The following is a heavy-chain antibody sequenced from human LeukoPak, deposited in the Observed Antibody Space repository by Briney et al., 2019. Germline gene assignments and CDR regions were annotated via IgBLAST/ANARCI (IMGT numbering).Heavy chain of an antibody. CDR3: AKRGLAAALFR. D-gene: IGHD6-13*01. CDR2: VSGSGATI. J-gene: IGHJ4*02. V-gene: IGHV3-23*01. CDR1: GFTFNNYA. Sequence: GGSLRLSCAASGFTFNNYAMSWVRQAPGKGLEWVSSVSGSGATIHYADSVKGRFTISRDNSKNTLYLQMNRLRAEDTAVYYCAKRGLAAALFRWGQGTLVTVSS.